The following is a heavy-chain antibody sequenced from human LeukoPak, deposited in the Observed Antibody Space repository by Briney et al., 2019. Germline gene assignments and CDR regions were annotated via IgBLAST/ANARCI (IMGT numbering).Heavy chain of an antibody. CDR1: GFDVKSHD. V-gene: IGHV3-23*01. Sequence: QTGGSLRLSCAASGFDVKSHDIHWVRQPIGKGLEWVSAISGSGGSTYYADSVKGRFAISRDNSKNTLYLQMNSLRAEDTAVYYCAKNLLGVTTTAGWGAFDIWGQGTMVTVSS. D-gene: IGHD4-17*01. CDR3: AKNLLGVTTTAGWGAFDI. CDR2: ISGSGGST. J-gene: IGHJ3*02.